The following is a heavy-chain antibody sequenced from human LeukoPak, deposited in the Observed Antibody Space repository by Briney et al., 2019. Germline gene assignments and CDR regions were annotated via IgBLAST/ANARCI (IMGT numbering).Heavy chain of an antibody. J-gene: IGHJ6*02. Sequence: GGSLRLSCVASGFTFSSYWMHWVRQAPGKGLVWVSRINSDGSSASYADSVKGRFTISRDNAKNTLYLQMNSLRAEDTAVYYGARESGSGWYYYYYGMDVWGQGTTVTVSS. CDR2: INSDGSSA. D-gene: IGHD6-19*01. CDR3: ARESGSGWYYYYYGMDV. CDR1: GFTFSSYW. V-gene: IGHV3-74*01.